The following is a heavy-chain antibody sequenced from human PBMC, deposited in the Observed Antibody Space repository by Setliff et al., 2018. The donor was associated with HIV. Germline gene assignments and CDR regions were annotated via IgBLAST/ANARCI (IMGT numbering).Heavy chain of an antibody. CDR1: GYTFSAYA. V-gene: IGHV1-3*01. D-gene: IGHD3-10*01. CDR3: VRDIKYGWGRHHIGPSPGFDY. CDR2: INAGNGDT. J-gene: IGHJ4*02. Sequence: ASVKVSCKASGYTFSAYAIHWVRQAPGQRLEWMGWINAGNGDTKYSQKFQSRVTIIRDTSASTVYMELSSLRSDDTAVYYCVRDIKYGWGRHHIGPSPGFDYWGQGTLVTVSS.